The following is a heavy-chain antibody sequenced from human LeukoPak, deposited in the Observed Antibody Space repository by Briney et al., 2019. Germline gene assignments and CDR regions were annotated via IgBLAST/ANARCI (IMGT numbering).Heavy chain of an antibody. CDR2: IYYSGST. CDR1: GGSISSYY. Sequence: SETLSLTCTVSGGSISSYYWGWIRQPPGKGLEWIGSIYYSGSTYYTPSLKSRVTISVDTSKNQFSLKLSSVTAADTAVYYCVRLVTTVTSRGAFDIWGQGTMVTVSS. D-gene: IGHD4-17*01. CDR3: VRLVTTVTSRGAFDI. V-gene: IGHV4-39*01. J-gene: IGHJ3*02.